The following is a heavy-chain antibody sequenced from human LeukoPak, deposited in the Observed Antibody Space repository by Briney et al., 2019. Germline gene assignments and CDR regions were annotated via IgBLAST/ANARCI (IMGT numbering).Heavy chain of an antibody. CDR3: ARDDSGSYHQLGV. CDR1: GDSISTYY. V-gene: IGHV4-59*01. D-gene: IGHD1-26*01. J-gene: IGHJ6*02. Sequence: PSETLSLTCTVSGDSISTYYWSWIRQPPGKGLEWIGYIYYCGSTNYNPSLKSRVTISVDTSKNQFSLKLISVTAADTAVYYCARDDSGSYHQLGVWGQGTTVTVSS. CDR2: IYYCGST.